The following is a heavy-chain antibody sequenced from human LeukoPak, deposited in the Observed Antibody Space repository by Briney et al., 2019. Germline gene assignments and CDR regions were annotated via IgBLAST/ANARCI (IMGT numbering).Heavy chain of an antibody. CDR2: ISGSGGPT. CDR1: GFTFSRYA. D-gene: IGHD1-26*01. CDR3: AKRGAEVGATVAPGDY. V-gene: IGHV3-23*01. Sequence: GGSLRLSCAASGFTFSRYAMSWVRQAPGKGLEWVSAISGSGGPTYYADSVKGRFTISRDNSKNTLYVQMNSLRAEDTAVYYCAKRGAEVGATVAPGDYWGQGTLVTVSS. J-gene: IGHJ4*02.